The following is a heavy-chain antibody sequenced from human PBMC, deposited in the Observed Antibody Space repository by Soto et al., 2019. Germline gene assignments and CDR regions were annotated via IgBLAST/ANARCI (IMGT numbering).Heavy chain of an antibody. V-gene: IGHV1-18*01. CDR1: GYAFTTYG. CDR2: ISAHNGNT. J-gene: IGHJ4*02. Sequence: QVHLVQSGAEVKKPGASVKVSCKGSGYAFTTYGITWVQQAPGQGLEWMGWISAHNGNTNYAQKRQGRGTVTRDTSTSTAYMDLRSLRSDDTAVYYCARGRYGDYWGQGALVTVSS. CDR3: ARGRYGDY. D-gene: IGHD1-1*01.